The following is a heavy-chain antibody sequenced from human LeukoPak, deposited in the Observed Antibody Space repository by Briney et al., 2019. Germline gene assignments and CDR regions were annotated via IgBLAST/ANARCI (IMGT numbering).Heavy chain of an antibody. J-gene: IGHJ4*02. CDR1: GFTFRSYW. CDR3: ARDYYTSGSPNDF. Sequence: GGSLRLSCAASGFTFRSYWIHWVRQAPGQGLVWVSRINSDGGSTNYADSVRGRFTISRDNAKNPLYLQMSSLSVDDTAVYYCARDYYTSGSPNDFWGQGTLVTVSS. V-gene: IGHV3-74*01. D-gene: IGHD3-10*01. CDR2: INSDGGST.